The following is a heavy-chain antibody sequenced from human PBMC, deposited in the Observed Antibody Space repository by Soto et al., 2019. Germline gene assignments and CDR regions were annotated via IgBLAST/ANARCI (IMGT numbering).Heavy chain of an antibody. CDR2: IYSGGST. CDR1: GFTVSSNY. Sequence: HPGGSLSLSCAASGFTVSSNYMSWVRQAPGKGLEWVSVIYSGGSTYYADSVKGRFTISRDNSKNTLYLQMNSLRAEDTAVYYCVKDDGDYSFDYWGQGTLVTVSS. V-gene: IGHV3-53*01. D-gene: IGHD4-17*01. CDR3: VKDDGDYSFDY. J-gene: IGHJ4*02.